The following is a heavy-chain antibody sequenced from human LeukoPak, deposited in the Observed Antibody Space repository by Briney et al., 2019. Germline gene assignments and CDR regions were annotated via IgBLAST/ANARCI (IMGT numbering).Heavy chain of an antibody. Sequence: ASEKVSCKASGYTFTSHGISWVRQAPGQGLEWMGWINTYIGNTNYAQKFQGRVTVTTDTSTSTAYMELRSLRSDDTAVYYCARDDYYDSSGYYSLWGQGTLVTVSS. D-gene: IGHD3-22*01. CDR3: ARDDYYDSSGYYSL. CDR2: INTYIGNT. CDR1: GYTFTSHG. J-gene: IGHJ1*01. V-gene: IGHV1-18*01.